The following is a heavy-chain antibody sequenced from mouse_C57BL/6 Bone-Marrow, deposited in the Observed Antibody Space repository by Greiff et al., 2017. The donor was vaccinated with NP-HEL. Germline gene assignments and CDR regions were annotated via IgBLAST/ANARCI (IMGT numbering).Heavy chain of an antibody. D-gene: IGHD1-1*01. CDR1: GYTFTSYW. Sequence: QVQLQQPGAELVRPGSSVKLSCKASGYTFTSYWMHWVKQRPIQGLEWIGNIDPSDSDTHYNQKFKDKATLTVDKSSSTAYMQLSSLTSEDSAVYYCARGDYYGSLWYFDVWGTGTTVTVSS. CDR2: IDPSDSDT. CDR3: ARGDYYGSLWYFDV. V-gene: IGHV1-52*01. J-gene: IGHJ1*03.